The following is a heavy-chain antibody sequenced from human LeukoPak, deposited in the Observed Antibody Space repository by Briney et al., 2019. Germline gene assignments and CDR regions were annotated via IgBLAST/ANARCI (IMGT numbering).Heavy chain of an antibody. CDR1: GGSIAGGSYY. J-gene: IGHJ3*02. CDR3: ARRGITFGGVIKGDDAFDI. CDR2: IYTSGST. Sequence: PSQTLSLTCTVSGGSIAGGSYYWSWIRQPAGKGLEWVGRIYTSGSTNYNPSLKSRVTMSVDTSKNQFSLKLSSVTAADTAVYYCARRGITFGGVIKGDDAFDIWGQGTMVTVSS. V-gene: IGHV4-61*02. D-gene: IGHD3-16*01.